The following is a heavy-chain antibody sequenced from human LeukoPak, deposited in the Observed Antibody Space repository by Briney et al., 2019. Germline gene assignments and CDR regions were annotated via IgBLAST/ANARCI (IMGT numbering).Heavy chain of an antibody. CDR1: GGTFTSYS. CDR2: INPYSGDT. V-gene: IGHV1-2*02. Sequence: ASVKVSCKASGGTFTSYSINWVRHVPGQGLEWKGWINPYSGDTTYAQKFQGRLTLTRDTSISTAYMEVSRLKSDDTAVYYCARTNGGYEYNWGQGTRVIVSS. CDR3: ARTNGGYEYN. D-gene: IGHD5-12*01. J-gene: IGHJ4*02.